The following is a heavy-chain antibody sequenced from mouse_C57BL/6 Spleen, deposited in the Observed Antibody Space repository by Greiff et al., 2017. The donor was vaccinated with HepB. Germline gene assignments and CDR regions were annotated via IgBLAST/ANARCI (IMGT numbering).Heavy chain of an antibody. D-gene: IGHD2-5*01. CDR3: ARHSNYNAMDY. V-gene: IGHV5-6*01. CDR1: GFTFSSYG. Sequence: VQLKESGGDLVKPGGSLKLSCAASGFTFSSYGMSWVRQTPDKRLEWVATISSGGSYTYYPDSVKGRFTISRDNAKNTLHLQMSSLKSEDTAMYYCARHSNYNAMDYWGQGTSVTVSS. J-gene: IGHJ4*01. CDR2: ISSGGSYT.